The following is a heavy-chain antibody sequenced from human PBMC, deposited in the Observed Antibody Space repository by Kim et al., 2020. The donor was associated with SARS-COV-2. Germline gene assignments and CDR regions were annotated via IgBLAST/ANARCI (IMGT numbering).Heavy chain of an antibody. Sequence: GESLKISCKGSGYSFTNYWISWVRQMPGQGLEWMGRIDPSDSYINYSPSFQGHVTISAARSISTVYLQWSSLRASDTAMYYCERHAYDVLTKVYYYGMDVWGLGTTVTVSS. CDR3: ERHAYDVLTKVYYYGMDV. V-gene: IGHV5-10-1*01. J-gene: IGHJ6*02. CDR1: GYSFTNYW. D-gene: IGHD3-9*01. CDR2: IDPSDSYI.